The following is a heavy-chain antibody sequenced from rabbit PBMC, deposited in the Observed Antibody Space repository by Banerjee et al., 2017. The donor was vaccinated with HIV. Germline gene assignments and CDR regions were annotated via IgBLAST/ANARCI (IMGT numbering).Heavy chain of an antibody. CDR1: GFSFSSGYD. CDR3: ARSDAGYGYAWEPFGMDL. CDR2: IGTGVGDT. D-gene: IGHD6-1*01. V-gene: IGHV1S40*01. Sequence: QQLVESGGGLVKPGASLTLTCTASGFSFSSGYDMCWVRQAPGKGLEWIACIGTGVGDTYYANWAKGRFTISKTSSTTVTLQMTSLTAADTATYFCARSDAGYGYAWEPFGMDLWGQGTLVTVS. J-gene: IGHJ6*01.